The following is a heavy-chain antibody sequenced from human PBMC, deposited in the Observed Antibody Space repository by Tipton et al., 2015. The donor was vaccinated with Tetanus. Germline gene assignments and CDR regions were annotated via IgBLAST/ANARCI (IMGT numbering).Heavy chain of an antibody. V-gene: IGHV4-39*01. CDR3: ARHVEQLVPYCYYYMDV. D-gene: IGHD6-6*01. CDR1: GGSISSSSYY. Sequence: TLSLTCTVSGGSISSSSYYWGWIRQPPGKGLEWIGSIYYSGSTYYNPSLKSRLTISVDTSKNQFSPKLSSVTAADTAVYYCARHVEQLVPYCYYYMDVWGEGTTVTVSS. CDR2: IYYSGST. J-gene: IGHJ6*03.